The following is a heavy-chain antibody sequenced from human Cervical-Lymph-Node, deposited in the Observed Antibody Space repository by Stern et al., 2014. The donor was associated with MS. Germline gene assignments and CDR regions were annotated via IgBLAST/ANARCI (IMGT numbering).Heavy chain of an antibody. D-gene: IGHD2-15*01. CDR3: ARGALYPPQPDY. V-gene: IGHV1-2*06. CDR2: LNLDSGDT. CDR1: GFTFTAYY. Sequence: VQLVESGAEMREPGASVKVSCKASGFTFTAYYLHWVRQAPGQGLEWMGRLNLDSGDTKFTQKSEGRLSLTWDKSINTAYMELSRLRSDDTAVYYCARGALYPPQPDYWGQGTLVTVSS. J-gene: IGHJ4*02.